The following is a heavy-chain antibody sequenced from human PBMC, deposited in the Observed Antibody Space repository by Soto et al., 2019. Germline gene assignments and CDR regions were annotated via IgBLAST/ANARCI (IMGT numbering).Heavy chain of an antibody. CDR2: ISSSSSTI. Sequence: GGSLRLSCAASGFTFSSYSMNWVRQAPGKGLEWVSYISSSSSTIYYADSVKGRFTISRDNAKNSLYLQMNSLRDEDTAVYYCARDRIGSGSFLYYYYGMDVWGQGTTVTVSS. J-gene: IGHJ6*02. V-gene: IGHV3-48*02. CDR3: ARDRIGSGSFLYYYYGMDV. CDR1: GFTFSSYS. D-gene: IGHD1-26*01.